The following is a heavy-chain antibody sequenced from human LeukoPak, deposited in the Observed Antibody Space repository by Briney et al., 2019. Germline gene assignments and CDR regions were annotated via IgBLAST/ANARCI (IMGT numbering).Heavy chain of an antibody. D-gene: IGHD2-21*01. Sequence: SETPSLTCTVSGGSISSSSYYWGWIRQPPGKGLEWIGSIYYSGSTYYNPSLKSRVTISVDTSKNQFSLKLSSVTAADTAVYYCARDFAISNWFDPWGQGTLVTVSS. CDR1: GGSISSSSYY. V-gene: IGHV4-39*07. J-gene: IGHJ5*02. CDR2: IYYSGST. CDR3: ARDFAISNWFDP.